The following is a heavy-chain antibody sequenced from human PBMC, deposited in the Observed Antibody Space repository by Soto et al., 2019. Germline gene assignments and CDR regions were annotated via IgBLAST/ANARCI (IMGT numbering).Heavy chain of an antibody. CDR1: GYSFTSYW. V-gene: IGHV5-51*01. CDR3: ARHPHSYSNAGGYYYYGMDV. D-gene: IGHD4-4*01. Sequence: GESLKISCKGSGYSFTSYWIGWVRQMPGKGLEWMGIIYPGDSDTRYSPSFQGQVTISADKSISTAYLQWSSLKASDTAMYYCARHPHSYSNAGGYYYYGMDVWGQGTTVTVSS. J-gene: IGHJ6*02. CDR2: IYPGDSDT.